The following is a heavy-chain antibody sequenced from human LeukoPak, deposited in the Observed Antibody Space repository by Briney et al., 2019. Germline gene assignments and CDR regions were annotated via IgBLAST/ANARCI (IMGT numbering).Heavy chain of an antibody. J-gene: IGHJ4*02. D-gene: IGHD1-26*01. CDR2: ISSSGSTI. Sequence: GGSLRLSCAASGFTFSSYEMNWVRQAPGKGLEWVSYISSSGSTIYYADSVKGRFISSRDNTKNSLFLQMNSLRAEDTAIYYCARDLRIVSGSYLDYWGQGTLVTVSS. CDR1: GFTFSSYE. CDR3: ARDLRIVSGSYLDY. V-gene: IGHV3-48*03.